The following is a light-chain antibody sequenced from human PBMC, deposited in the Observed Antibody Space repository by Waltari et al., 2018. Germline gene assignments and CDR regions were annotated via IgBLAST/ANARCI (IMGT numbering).Light chain of an antibody. J-gene: IGKJ2*01. CDR2: GAS. V-gene: IGKV3-15*01. Sequence: EIVMTQSPATLSVSPAERATVPCRASQDFYSNLSWYQQKHGHAPRLLIYGASTRATGTPARFSGSASGTGFTLTISSLQSEDFATYYCQQQNSYPYTFGQGTRVEMK. CDR1: QDFYSN. CDR3: QQQNSYPYT.